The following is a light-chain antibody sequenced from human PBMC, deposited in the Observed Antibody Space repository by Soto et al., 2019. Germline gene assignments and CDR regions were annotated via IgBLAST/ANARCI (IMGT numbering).Light chain of an antibody. CDR3: MQALQIHMT. CDR1: QSLMNNRGYIY. J-gene: IGKJ4*01. Sequence: DIVLTQSPLSLSVTPGEPASISCRSSQSLMNNRGYIYLDWYLQKPGQSPQLLIYLGSNRASGVPDRFRGSVSGTDFTLKISRVEAEDVGVYYCMQALQIHMTFGGGTKVDI. V-gene: IGKV2-28*01. CDR2: LGS.